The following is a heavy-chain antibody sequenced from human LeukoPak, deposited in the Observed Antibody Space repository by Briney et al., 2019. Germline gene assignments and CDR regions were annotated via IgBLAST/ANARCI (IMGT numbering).Heavy chain of an antibody. Sequence: GGSLRLSCAASGFSFTNYWMSWVRQAPGKGLEWVANVKEDGTTKQYVDPVKGRFTISRHYAKNSLYLQMDSLRAEDTAVYYCVSQEVVPHWGQGTLVSVSS. CDR1: GFSFTNYW. D-gene: IGHD2-15*01. CDR2: VKEDGTTK. V-gene: IGHV3-7*01. J-gene: IGHJ4*02. CDR3: VSQEVVPH.